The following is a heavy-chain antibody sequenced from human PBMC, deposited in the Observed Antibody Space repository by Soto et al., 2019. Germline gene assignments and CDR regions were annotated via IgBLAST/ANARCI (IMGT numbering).Heavy chain of an antibody. Sequence: QITLKESGPMLVKPTQTLTLTCTFSGFSLITSGVGVAWIRQPPGKALEWLALTYWNGDRRYSPSLESRLTITKDTSKNPVVLTMTNMDPVDTATYYCARIKGITFDWIADGMDVWGQGTTVTVSS. CDR3: ARIKGITFDWIADGMDV. CDR2: TYWNGDR. CDR1: GFSLITSGVG. D-gene: IGHD3-9*01. J-gene: IGHJ6*02. V-gene: IGHV2-5*01.